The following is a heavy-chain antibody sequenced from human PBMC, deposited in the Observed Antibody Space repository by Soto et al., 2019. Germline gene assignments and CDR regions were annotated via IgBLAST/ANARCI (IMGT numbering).Heavy chain of an antibody. CDR3: ARDRPLGYCSSTSCYPYYYYGMDV. J-gene: IGHJ6*02. V-gene: IGHV1-8*01. CDR1: GYTFTSYD. D-gene: IGHD2-2*01. CDR2: MNPNSGNT. Sequence: ASVKVSCKASGYTFTSYDINWVRQATGQGLEWMGWMNPNSGNTGYAQKFQGRVTMTRNTSISTAYMELSSLRAEDTAVYYCARDRPLGYCSSTSCYPYYYYGMDVWGQGTTVTVSS.